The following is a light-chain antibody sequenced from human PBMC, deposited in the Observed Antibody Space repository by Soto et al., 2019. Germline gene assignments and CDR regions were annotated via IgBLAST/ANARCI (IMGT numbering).Light chain of an antibody. CDR3: QQSYSTWT. J-gene: IGKJ1*01. V-gene: IGKV1-39*01. CDR2: AAS. CDR1: QAIHSY. Sequence: DIQMTQSPSSLSASVGDRVTITCRASQAIHSYLNWYQQKPGKAPKLLIYAASSLQSGVPSRFSGSGSGTDFTLTISSLQPEDFATYYCQQSYSTWTFGQGTKVDIK.